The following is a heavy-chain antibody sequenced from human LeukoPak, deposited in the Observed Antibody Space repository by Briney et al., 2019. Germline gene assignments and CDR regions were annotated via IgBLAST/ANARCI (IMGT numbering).Heavy chain of an antibody. CDR2: ISSSGRTI. CDR1: GFTFSSYE. Sequence: GGSLRLSCAASGFTFSSYEMNWVRQAPGKGLQWVSYISSSGRTIFYADAVKGRFTISRDNTKNSLYLQMNSLRAEDTAVYYCATPFFADSGSYFRPFDYWGQGTLVTVSS. D-gene: IGHD1-26*01. J-gene: IGHJ4*02. V-gene: IGHV3-48*03. CDR3: ATPFFADSGSYFRPFDY.